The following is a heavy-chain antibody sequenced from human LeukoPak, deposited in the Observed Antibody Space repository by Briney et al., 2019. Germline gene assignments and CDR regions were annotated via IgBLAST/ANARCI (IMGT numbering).Heavy chain of an antibody. Sequence: PSETLSLTCTVSGDSISGYYWSWIRQPPGRGLEYIGNVYYTGSTTYNPSLKSRLTISVDTSNNQFSLTLSSVTAADTAVYYCARHTPGVAVAGWFDSWGQGTLVTVSS. J-gene: IGHJ5*01. D-gene: IGHD6-19*01. CDR1: GDSISGYY. CDR2: VYYTGST. CDR3: ARHTPGVAVAGWFDS. V-gene: IGHV4-59*08.